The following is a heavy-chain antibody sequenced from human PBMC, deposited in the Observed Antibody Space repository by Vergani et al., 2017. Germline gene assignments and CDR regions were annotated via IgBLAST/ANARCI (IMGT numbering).Heavy chain of an antibody. D-gene: IGHD1-26*01. CDR2: ISPKTGDT. CDR3: AHSWNCGRRDWFDS. Sequence: QVQVMQSGAVVKKPGGSVKVSCQASESTFTDYNIHWVRQAPGQGLQWMGWISPKTGDTDYLQKFEDRVTISRDASTRTVYIKLTRLTSDDTAVYYCAHSWNCGRRDWFDSWGQGTRVTVSS. CDR1: ESTFTDYN. J-gene: IGHJ5*01. V-gene: IGHV1-2*02.